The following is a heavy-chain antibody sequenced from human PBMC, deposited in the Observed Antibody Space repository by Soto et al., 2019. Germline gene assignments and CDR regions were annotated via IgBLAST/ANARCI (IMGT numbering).Heavy chain of an antibody. V-gene: IGHV1-18*01. J-gene: IGHJ5*02. CDR2: ISAYNGNT. Sequence: GASVKVSCKASGYTFTSHGISWVRQAPGQGLEWMGWISAYNGNTNYAQKLQGRVTMTTDTSTSTAYMELGSLRSDDTAVYYCAKDSPVIVVVPAAMEDWFDPWVQGTLVTVCS. D-gene: IGHD2-2*01. CDR3: AKDSPVIVVVPAAMEDWFDP. CDR1: GYTFTSHG.